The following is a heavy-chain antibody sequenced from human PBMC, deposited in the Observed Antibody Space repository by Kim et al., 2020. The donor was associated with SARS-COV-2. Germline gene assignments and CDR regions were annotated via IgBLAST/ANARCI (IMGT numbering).Heavy chain of an antibody. Sequence: GESLKISCKGSGYSFTSYWISWVRQMPGKGLEWMGRIDPSDSYTNYSPSFQGHVTISADKSISTAYLQWSSLKASDTAMYYCARQLSLLWFGELLPGNWFDPWGQGTLVTVSS. V-gene: IGHV5-10-1*01. CDR3: ARQLSLLWFGELLPGNWFDP. J-gene: IGHJ5*02. D-gene: IGHD3-10*01. CDR2: IDPSDSYT. CDR1: GYSFTSYW.